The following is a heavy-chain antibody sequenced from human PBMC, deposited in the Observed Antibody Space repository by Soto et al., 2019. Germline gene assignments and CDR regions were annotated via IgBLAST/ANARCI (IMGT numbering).Heavy chain of an antibody. D-gene: IGHD6-6*01. CDR1: GGSIISASYS. J-gene: IGHJ5*02. V-gene: IGHV4-31*01. Sequence: QVQLQESGPRRVKPSQTLSLSCAVSGGSIISASYSWNWIRQPPGRGLEWIGHIYSSGSTYYNPSLKSLVSISVDTSNTQFSLKLTSVNVADTAVYSCAREDAARIERWFDAWGQGILVTVSS. CDR3: AREDAARIERWFDA. CDR2: IYSSGST.